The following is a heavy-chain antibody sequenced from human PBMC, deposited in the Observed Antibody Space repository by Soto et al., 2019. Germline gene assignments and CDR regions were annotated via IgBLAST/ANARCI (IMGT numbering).Heavy chain of an antibody. CDR3: ARTLSGFTYGSRQFYFDY. J-gene: IGHJ4*02. D-gene: IGHD3-10*01. V-gene: IGHV4-4*07. CDR1: GDPITSYF. Sequence: VQLQESGPGLVKPSETLSLICTVSGDPITSYFWTWLRQPAGKGLEWIGHVFPGGPTSHNSSLKSRVSMSIDTSKNQFSLTLTSVTAADTAVYYCARTLSGFTYGSRQFYFDYWGQGTLVTVSS. CDR2: VFPGGPT.